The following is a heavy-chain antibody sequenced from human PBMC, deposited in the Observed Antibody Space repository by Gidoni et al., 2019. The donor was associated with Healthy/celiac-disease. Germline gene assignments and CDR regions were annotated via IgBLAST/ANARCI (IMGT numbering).Heavy chain of an antibody. CDR2: IYYSGST. Sequence: QVQLQESGPGLVKPSETLSLTCTVSGGSISSYYWSWIRQPPGKGLEWIWYIYYSGSTNYNPSLKSRVTISVDTSKNQFSLKLSSVTAADTAVYYCARSTYYDFWSGYYTGIGWFDPWGQGTLVTVSS. D-gene: IGHD3-3*01. V-gene: IGHV4-59*01. CDR3: ARSTYYDFWSGYYTGIGWFDP. CDR1: GGSISSYY. J-gene: IGHJ5*02.